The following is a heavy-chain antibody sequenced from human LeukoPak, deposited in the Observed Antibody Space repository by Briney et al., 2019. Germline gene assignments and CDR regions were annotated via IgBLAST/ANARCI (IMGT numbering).Heavy chain of an antibody. Sequence: ASETLSLTCTVSGGSISSYYWSWIRQPPGKGLEWIGYIYYSGSTNYNPSLKSRVTISVDTSKNQFSLKLSSVTAADTAVYYCAGHYYDKELDFDYWGQGTRVTVSS. V-gene: IGHV4-59*01. J-gene: IGHJ4*02. CDR1: GGSISSYY. CDR2: IYYSGST. CDR3: AGHYYDKELDFDY. D-gene: IGHD3-22*01.